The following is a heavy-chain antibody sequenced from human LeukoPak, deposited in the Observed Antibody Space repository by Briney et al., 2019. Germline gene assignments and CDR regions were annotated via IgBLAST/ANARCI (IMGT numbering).Heavy chain of an antibody. Sequence: GGSLRLSCAASGFTFSDYYMSWIRQAPGKGLEWVSYISSSGSTMYYADSVKGRFTISRDNAKNSLYLQMNSLRAEDTAVYYCARMQGYSYADAFDIWGQGTMVTVSS. D-gene: IGHD5-18*01. V-gene: IGHV3-11*01. J-gene: IGHJ3*02. CDR1: GFTFSDYY. CDR3: ARMQGYSYADAFDI. CDR2: ISSSGSTM.